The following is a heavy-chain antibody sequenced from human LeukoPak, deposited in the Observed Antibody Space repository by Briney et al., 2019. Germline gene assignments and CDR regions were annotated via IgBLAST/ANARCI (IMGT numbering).Heavy chain of an antibody. CDR2: ISSSSSYI. V-gene: IGHV3-21*01. J-gene: IGHJ4*02. CDR1: GVAFSSYS. Sequence: GGSLRLSCAASGVAFSSYSMNWVRQAPGKGLEWVSSISSSSSYIYYADSVKGRFTISRDNAKNSLYLQMNSLRAEDTAVYYCARAWQDIVVVPAAIGYWGQGTLVTVSS. D-gene: IGHD2-2*01. CDR3: ARAWQDIVVVPAAIGY.